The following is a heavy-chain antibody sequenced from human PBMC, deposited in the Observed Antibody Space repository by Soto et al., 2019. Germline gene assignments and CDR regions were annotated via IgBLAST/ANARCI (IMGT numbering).Heavy chain of an antibody. J-gene: IGHJ3*02. V-gene: IGHV3-64D*09. CDR3: VKGSPIVLMVYADAFDI. CDR1: GFTFSSYA. D-gene: IGHD2-8*01. Sequence: GGSLRLSCSASGFTFSSYAMHWVRQAPGKGLEYVSAISSNGGSTYYADSVKGRFTISRDNSKNTLYLQMSSLRAEDTAVYYCVKGSPIVLMVYADAFDIWGQGTMVTVSS. CDR2: ISSNGGST.